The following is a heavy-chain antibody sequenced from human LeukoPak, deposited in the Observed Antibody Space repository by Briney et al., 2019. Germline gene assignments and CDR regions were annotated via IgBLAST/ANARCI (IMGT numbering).Heavy chain of an antibody. J-gene: IGHJ1*01. Sequence: ASVKVSCKASGYTFSSYGISWVRQAPGQGLEWMGWISAYNSNTNYAQKLQGRVTITTDTSTSTAYMELRSLRSDDTAVYYCARDPAIAVAGKGYFLHWGQGTLVTVSS. CDR1: GYTFSSYG. D-gene: IGHD6-19*01. CDR3: ARDPAIAVAGKGYFLH. V-gene: IGHV1-18*01. CDR2: ISAYNSNT.